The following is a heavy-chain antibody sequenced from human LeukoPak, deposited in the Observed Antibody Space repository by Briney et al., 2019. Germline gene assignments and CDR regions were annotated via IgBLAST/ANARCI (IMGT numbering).Heavy chain of an antibody. CDR1: GGSFSGYY. V-gene: IGHV4-34*01. Sequence: PSETLSLTCAVYGGSFSGYYWSWIRQPPGKGLEWIGEINHSGSTNYNPSLKSRVTISVDTSKNQFSLKLSSVTAADTAVYYCARAYGDYLDYWGQGTLVTVSS. J-gene: IGHJ4*02. CDR2: INHSGST. CDR3: ARAYGDYLDY. D-gene: IGHD4-17*01.